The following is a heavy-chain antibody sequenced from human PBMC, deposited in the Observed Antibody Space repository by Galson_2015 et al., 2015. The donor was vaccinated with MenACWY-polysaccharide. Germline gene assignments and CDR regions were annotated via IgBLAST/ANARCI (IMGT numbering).Heavy chain of an antibody. CDR3: AKSGEDGVMYFSAVPAALDS. CDR2: ISGSGASA. Sequence: SLRLSCAASGFTFRSYPMNWVRQTPGKGLEWVAGISGSGASAFYTDSVKGRFTISRDNSKNTLYLQMSSLRADDTALYYCAKSGEDGVMYFSAVPAALDSWGKGTPVTVSS. D-gene: IGHD2-15*01. J-gene: IGHJ5*01. V-gene: IGHV3-23*01. CDR1: GFTFRSYP.